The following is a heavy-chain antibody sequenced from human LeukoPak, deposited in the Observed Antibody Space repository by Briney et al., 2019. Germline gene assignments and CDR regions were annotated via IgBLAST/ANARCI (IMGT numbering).Heavy chain of an antibody. CDR3: ARVISKDSSGYYYEVFDY. J-gene: IGHJ4*02. V-gene: IGHV3-7*04. CDR2: IKQDGSEK. D-gene: IGHD3-22*01. Sequence: GGSLRLSCAASGFTFSNFWMSWVRQAPGKGLEWVANIKQDGSEKYYVDSVKGRFTISRENGKNSLYLQMNSLRAEDTAVYYCARVISKDSSGYYYEVFDYWGQGTLVTVSS. CDR1: GFTFSNFW.